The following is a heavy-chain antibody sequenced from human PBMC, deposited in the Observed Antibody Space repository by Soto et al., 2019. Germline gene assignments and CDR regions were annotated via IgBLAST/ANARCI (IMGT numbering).Heavy chain of an antibody. CDR3: ATHRSGRFLEWLPEGSLGY. D-gene: IGHD3-3*01. V-gene: IGHV1-24*01. Sequence: SCPVSGSTLTDLSMQWVRQAPGKGLEWMGGFDPEDGETIYAQKFQGRVTMTEDTATDTAYMELSSLRSEDTAVYYCATHRSGRFLEWLPEGSLGYWGQGTLVTVSS. J-gene: IGHJ4*02. CDR2: FDPEDGET. CDR1: GSTLTDLS.